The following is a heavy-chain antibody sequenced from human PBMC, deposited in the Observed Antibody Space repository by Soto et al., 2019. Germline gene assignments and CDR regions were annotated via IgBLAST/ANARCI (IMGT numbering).Heavy chain of an antibody. J-gene: IGHJ1*01. CDR1: GFTFTNAW. Sequence: EVQLVESGGGLVKPGGSLRLSCAASGFTFTNAWMSWVRQAPGKGLEWVGRIKSKTDGGTTDYAAPVKGRFTISRDDSKNTLYLQINSLKTEDTAVYYCNTARGTYGAEYFQHWGQGTLVTVSS. V-gene: IGHV3-15*01. CDR2: IKSKTDGGTT. D-gene: IGHD4-17*01. CDR3: NTARGTYGAEYFQH.